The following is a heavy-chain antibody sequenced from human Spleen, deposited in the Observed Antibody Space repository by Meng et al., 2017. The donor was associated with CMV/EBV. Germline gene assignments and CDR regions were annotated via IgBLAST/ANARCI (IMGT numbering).Heavy chain of an antibody. CDR2: IYSGGST. Sequence: GESLKISCAASGFTVSSNYMSWVRQAPGKGLEWVSVIYSGGSTYYADSVKGRFTISRDNSKNTLYLQMNSLRAEDTAVYYCARWGYCISTSCYAFDIWGQGTMVTVSS. J-gene: IGHJ3*02. V-gene: IGHV3-53*01. CDR3: ARWGYCISTSCYAFDI. CDR1: GFTVSSNY. D-gene: IGHD2-2*01.